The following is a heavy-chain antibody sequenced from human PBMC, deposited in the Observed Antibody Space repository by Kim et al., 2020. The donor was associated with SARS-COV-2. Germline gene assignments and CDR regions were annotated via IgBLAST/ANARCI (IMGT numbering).Heavy chain of an antibody. Sequence: SVKVSCKASGGTFSSYAINWVRQAPGQGLKWMGRIIPTLGMTNYAQKLQGSVTITADNSMSTAYMELSGLISEDTAVYYCARSPPYGGSDYWGQGTLVTVTS. V-gene: IGHV1-69*04. CDR2: IIPTLGMT. D-gene: IGHD4-17*01. J-gene: IGHJ4*02. CDR3: ARSPPYGGSDY. CDR1: GGTFSSYA.